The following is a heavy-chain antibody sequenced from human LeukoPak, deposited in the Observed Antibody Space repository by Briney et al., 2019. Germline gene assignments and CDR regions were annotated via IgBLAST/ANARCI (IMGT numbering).Heavy chain of an antibody. V-gene: IGHV1-18*01. CDR3: ARRGLTNEDTYCNSTGCYIASGDWFDP. J-gene: IGHJ5*02. CDR2: INPYNGNT. CDR1: GYTFNSYG. D-gene: IGHD2-2*02. Sequence: ASVTVSCKTSGYTFNSYGISWVRQAPGQRLAWMGWINPYNGNTNYAQNLQGRVTMTTDTSTSTAYMELRSLRSDDTAVYYCARRGLTNEDTYCNSTGCYIASGDWFDPWGQETLVTVSS.